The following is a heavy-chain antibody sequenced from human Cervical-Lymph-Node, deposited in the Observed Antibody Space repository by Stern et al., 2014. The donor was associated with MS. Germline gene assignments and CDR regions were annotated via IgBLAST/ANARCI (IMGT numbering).Heavy chain of an antibody. CDR1: GFIFSSYA. Sequence: VQLVQSGGGVVQPGRSLRLSCAASGFIFSSYAMHWVRPAPGKGLDWVAFLSNEGSKQFYEDSVKGRFTISRDNSNNTLYLQMNSLRPEDTAVYYCARDTCRGGGCYFRYWGQGILITVSS. J-gene: IGHJ4*02. CDR2: LSNEGSKQ. V-gene: IGHV3-30-3*01. D-gene: IGHD2-15*01. CDR3: ARDTCRGGGCYFRY.